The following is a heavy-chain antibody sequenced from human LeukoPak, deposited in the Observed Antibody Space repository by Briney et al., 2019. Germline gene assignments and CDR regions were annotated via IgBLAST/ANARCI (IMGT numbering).Heavy chain of an antibody. D-gene: IGHD4-17*01. CDR3: ARDLEIMGYDYGIP. Sequence: GASVKVSCKASGYSFTTYAMNWVRQAPGQGLEWMGWINTKTGNPTYAQGFTGRFVFSLDTSVSTAYLQISSLKAEDTAVYYCARDLEIMGYDYGIPWGQGTMVIVSS. V-gene: IGHV7-4-1*02. J-gene: IGHJ3*01. CDR1: GYSFTTYA. CDR2: INTKTGNP.